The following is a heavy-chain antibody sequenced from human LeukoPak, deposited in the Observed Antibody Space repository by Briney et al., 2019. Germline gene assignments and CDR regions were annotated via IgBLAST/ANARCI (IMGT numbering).Heavy chain of an antibody. CDR1: GFTFSGYA. Sequence: GGSLRLSCAASGFTFSGYAMSWVRQAPGKGLEWVSTISGSGTSTYYADSVKGRFTISRDNFNNALYLQMNGLRLEDTAVYYCATLRDIVLVATTPTDVWGKGTTVIVSS. V-gene: IGHV3-23*01. CDR2: ISGSGTST. J-gene: IGHJ6*04. CDR3: ATLRDIVLVATTPTDV. D-gene: IGHD2-2*01.